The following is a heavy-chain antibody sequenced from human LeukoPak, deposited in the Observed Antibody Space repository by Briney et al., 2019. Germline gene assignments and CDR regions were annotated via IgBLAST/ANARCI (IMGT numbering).Heavy chain of an antibody. J-gene: IGHJ4*02. D-gene: IGHD1-14*01. CDR3: ARNPPATAEFYFDY. V-gene: IGHV4-38-2*02. Sequence: PSETLSLTCTVSGYSISSAYYWGFIRQPPGKGLEWIGSIYHSGSTYYNASLKSRVTISLDTSKNQFSLKLSSVTAADTAVYYCARNPPATAEFYFDYWGQGTLVTVSS. CDR2: IYHSGST. CDR1: GYSISSAYY.